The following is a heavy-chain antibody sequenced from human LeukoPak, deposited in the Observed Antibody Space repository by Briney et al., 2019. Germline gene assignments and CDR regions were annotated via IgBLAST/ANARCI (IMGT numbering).Heavy chain of an antibody. CDR2: ITNNSDYI. Sequence: GGSLRLSCAASGFTFTTYTMNWVRQTPGKGLEWVSSITNNSDYIYYADSVKGRFTISRDNSKNTLYLQMNSLRAEDTAVYYCARALPIYYYYGMDVWGQGTTVTVSS. D-gene: IGHD5-24*01. J-gene: IGHJ6*02. CDR1: GFTFTTYT. V-gene: IGHV3-21*01. CDR3: ARALPIYYYYGMDV.